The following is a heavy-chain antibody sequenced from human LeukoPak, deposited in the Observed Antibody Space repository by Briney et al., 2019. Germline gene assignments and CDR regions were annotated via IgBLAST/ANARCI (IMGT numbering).Heavy chain of an antibody. CDR3: ARLLLGSTVIDY. V-gene: IGHV4-61*02. CDR2: IYTSGST. D-gene: IGHD2-8*02. Sequence: PSETLSLTCTVSGGSISSGNYYWSWIRQPAGKGLEWIGRIYTSGSTNYNPSLKSRVTISVDTSKNQFSLKLSSVTAADTAVYFCARLLLGSTVIDYWGQGALVIVSS. J-gene: IGHJ4*02. CDR1: GGSISSGNYY.